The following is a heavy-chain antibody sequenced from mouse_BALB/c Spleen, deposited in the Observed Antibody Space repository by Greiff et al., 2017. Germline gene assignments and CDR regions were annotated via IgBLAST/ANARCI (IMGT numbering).Heavy chain of an antibody. CDR1: GFTFSSYA. D-gene: IGHD2-12*01. CDR3: ARESGRRWFAY. V-gene: IGHV5-9-4*01. J-gene: IGHJ3*01. CDR2: ISSGGSYT. Sequence: EVMLVESGGCLVKPGGSLKLSCAASGFTFSSYAMSWVRQSPEKRLEWVAEISSGGSYTYYPDTVTGRFTISRDNAKNTLYLEMSSLRSEDTAMYYCARESGRRWFAYWGQGTLVTVSA.